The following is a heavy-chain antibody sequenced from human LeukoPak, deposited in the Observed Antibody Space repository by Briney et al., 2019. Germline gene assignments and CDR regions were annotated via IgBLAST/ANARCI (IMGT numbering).Heavy chain of an antibody. CDR3: ASYYASGVSAYNYYGMDV. D-gene: IGHD3-10*01. J-gene: IGHJ6*04. CDR2: MSHNRGT. Sequence: SESLSLTWAVSGHSISTGYYWGWIRQPPGKRLELIGGMSHNRGTYYNPSLKSRVSISMDTSKSQISLRLTSVTPADTAVYYCASYYASGVSAYNYYGMDVWGKGTTVTVSS. V-gene: IGHV4-38-2*01. CDR1: GHSISTGYY.